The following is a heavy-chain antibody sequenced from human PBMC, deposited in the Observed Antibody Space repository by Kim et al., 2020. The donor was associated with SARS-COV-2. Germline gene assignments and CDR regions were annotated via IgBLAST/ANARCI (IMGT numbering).Heavy chain of an antibody. CDR2: IYYSGST. CDR3: ARHMTNADGFYYYGMDV. J-gene: IGHJ6*02. Sequence: SETLSLTCTVSGGSISSSSYYWGWIRQPPGKGLEWIGSIYYSGSTYYNPSLKSRVTISVDTSKNQFSLKLSSVTAADTAVYYCARHMTNADGFYYYGMDVWGQGTTVTVSS. CDR1: GGSISSSSYY. D-gene: IGHD2-8*01. V-gene: IGHV4-39*01.